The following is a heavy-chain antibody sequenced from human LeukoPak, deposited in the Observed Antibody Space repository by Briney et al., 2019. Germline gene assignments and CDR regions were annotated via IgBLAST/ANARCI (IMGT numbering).Heavy chain of an antibody. Sequence: GGSLRLSCSASGFTFTYYWMTWVRQAPGKGLEWVANIKQDGSAQYYVDSVKGRFTISRDNSKNTVYLQMNSLRAEDTAVYYCAKGSSAVGGGLHVDYWGQGTLVTVSS. J-gene: IGHJ4*02. V-gene: IGHV3-7*03. D-gene: IGHD6-13*01. CDR3: AKGSSAVGGGLHVDY. CDR2: IKQDGSAQ. CDR1: GFTFTYYW.